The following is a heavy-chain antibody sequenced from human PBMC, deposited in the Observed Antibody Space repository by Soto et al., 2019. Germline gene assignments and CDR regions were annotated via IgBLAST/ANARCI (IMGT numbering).Heavy chain of an antibody. CDR2: INGGNGDT. D-gene: IGHD1-26*01. Sequence: VQLVQSEAEVKKPGASVKVSCKASGYTLSSYGIHWVRQAPGQRLEWMGWINGGNGDTMYAQKFQDRVTMTRGTSANTAYMEVSSLASKYTAVYYCARGRSLFRAGDTSVNFFDYWGQGTLVTVSS. CDR1: GYTLSSYG. J-gene: IGHJ4*02. CDR3: ARGRSLFRAGDTSVNFFDY. V-gene: IGHV1-3*01.